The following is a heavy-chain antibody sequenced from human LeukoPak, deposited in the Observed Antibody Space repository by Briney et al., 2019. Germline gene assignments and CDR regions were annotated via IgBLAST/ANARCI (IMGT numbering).Heavy chain of an antibody. CDR1: GGSISSYY. D-gene: IGHD4-11*01. CDR2: IYYSGGT. V-gene: IGHV4-59*08. Sequence: SETLSLTCTVSGGSISSYYWSWIRQPPGKGLEWIGYIYYSGGTNYNPSLKSRVTISVDTSKNQFSLKLSSVTAADTAVYYCARLSYSNWYYFDYWGQGTLVTVSS. J-gene: IGHJ4*02. CDR3: ARLSYSNWYYFDY.